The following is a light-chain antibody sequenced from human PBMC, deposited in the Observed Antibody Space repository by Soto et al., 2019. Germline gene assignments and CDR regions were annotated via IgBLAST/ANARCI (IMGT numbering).Light chain of an antibody. CDR1: SSNIGAGYE. Sequence: QSLLTQPPSVSEAPGQRVTISCTGSSSNIGAGYEAHWYQQVPGTAPKLLIYENNNRPSGVPDRFSGVKSGTSASLAITGLXXXXXXXXXXKSYXSGLSGYVFGTGTKLTVL. J-gene: IGLJ1*01. CDR2: ENN. V-gene: IGLV1-40*01. CDR3: KSYXSGLSGYV.